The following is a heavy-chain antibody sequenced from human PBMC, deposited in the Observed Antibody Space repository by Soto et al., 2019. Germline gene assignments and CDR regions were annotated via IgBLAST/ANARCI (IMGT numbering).Heavy chain of an antibody. V-gene: IGHV3-53*04. D-gene: IGHD6-19*01. Sequence: GGSLRLSCAASGFTVSSNYMSWVRQAPGKGLEWVSVIYSGGSTYYADSVKGRFTISRHNSKNTLYLQMNSLRAEDTAVYYCARASRDPGIAVAVAFDIWGQGTMVTVSS. CDR3: ARASRDPGIAVAVAFDI. CDR2: IYSGGST. CDR1: GFTVSSNY. J-gene: IGHJ3*02.